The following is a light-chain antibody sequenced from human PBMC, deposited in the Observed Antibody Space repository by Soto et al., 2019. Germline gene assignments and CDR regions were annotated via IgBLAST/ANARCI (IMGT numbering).Light chain of an antibody. CDR2: GDT. CDR1: SGSIAGNY. CDR3: QSYGV. V-gene: IGLV6-57*04. Sequence: NFMLSQPHSVSESPGKTVTISCTRSSGSIAGNYVQWYQQRPGSAPATISYGDTLRPSGVPDRFSASIDISSNSASLTISGLETEDEADYYCQSYGVFGGRTQLTVL. J-gene: IGLJ7*01.